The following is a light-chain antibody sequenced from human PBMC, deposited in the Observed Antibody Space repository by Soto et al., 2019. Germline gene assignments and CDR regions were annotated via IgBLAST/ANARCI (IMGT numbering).Light chain of an antibody. CDR2: DDN. CDR3: GSWDSTLSAYV. J-gene: IGLJ1*01. V-gene: IGLV1-51*01. Sequence: QSAMTQPPSVSAAPGQTVTISCSGSSSNIGGNSVSWYQQLPGTAPKLLIYDDNKRPSGIPDRFSGSKSGTSATLGITGFQTGDEADYYCGSWDSTLSAYVFGPGTKLTAL. CDR1: SSNIGGNS.